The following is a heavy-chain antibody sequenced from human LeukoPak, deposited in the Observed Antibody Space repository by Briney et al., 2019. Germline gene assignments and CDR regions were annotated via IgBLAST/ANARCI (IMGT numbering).Heavy chain of an antibody. CDR1: GGSISSRSYY. CDR2: IFDRGST. J-gene: IGHJ4*02. Sequence: SETLSLTCTVSGGSISSRSYYWGWIRRPPGKGLEWIGSIFDRGSTYYNPSLKSRVTISVDTSKNQFSLKLSSVTAADTAVYYCAREGSGYDLGDYWGQGTLVTVSS. D-gene: IGHD5-12*01. V-gene: IGHV4-39*07. CDR3: AREGSGYDLGDY.